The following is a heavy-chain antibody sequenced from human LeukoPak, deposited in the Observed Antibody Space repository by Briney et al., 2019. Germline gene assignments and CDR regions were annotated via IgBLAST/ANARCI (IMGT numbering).Heavy chain of an antibody. J-gene: IGHJ4*02. CDR2: IYYSGST. Sequence: SETLSLTCAVYGGSFSGYYWSWIRQPPGKGLEWIGSIYYSGSTYYNPSLKSRVTISVDTSKNQFSLKLSSVTAADTAVYYCARHYLDILTGPYYFDYWGQGTLVTVSS. CDR3: ARHYLDILTGPYYFDY. D-gene: IGHD3-9*01. V-gene: IGHV4-34*01. CDR1: GGSFSGYY.